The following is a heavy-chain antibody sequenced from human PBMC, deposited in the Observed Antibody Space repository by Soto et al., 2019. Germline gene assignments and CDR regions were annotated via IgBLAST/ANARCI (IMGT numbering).Heavy chain of an antibody. Sequence: QVQLVQSGAEVKKPGSSVKVSCKASGGTFSSYAISWVRQAPGQGLEWMGGIIPIFGTANYAQKFQGRVTMTADESTSTAYMELSSLRSEDTAVYYWARGAGVAVDGTRTHVMDVWGQGTTVTVSS. CDR3: ARGAGVAVDGTRTHVMDV. CDR1: GGTFSSYA. D-gene: IGHD6-19*01. V-gene: IGHV1-69*01. J-gene: IGHJ6*02. CDR2: IIPIFGTA.